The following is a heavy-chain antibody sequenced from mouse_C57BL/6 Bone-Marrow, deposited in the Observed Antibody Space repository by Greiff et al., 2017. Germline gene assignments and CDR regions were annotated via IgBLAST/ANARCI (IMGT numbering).Heavy chain of an antibody. CDR2: IDPSASYP. V-gene: IGHV1-59*01. CDR1: GYTFTSYW. Sequence: QVQLQQPGAELVRPGTSVKLSCKASGYTFTSYWMHWVKQRPGQGLEWIGVIDPSASYPNYNQKFKCKATLTVDTSSSSAYMQLSSLTSEDSAVYYCARYGIYYDYDWFAYWGQGTLVTVSA. J-gene: IGHJ3*01. CDR3: ARYGIYYDYDWFAY. D-gene: IGHD2-4*01.